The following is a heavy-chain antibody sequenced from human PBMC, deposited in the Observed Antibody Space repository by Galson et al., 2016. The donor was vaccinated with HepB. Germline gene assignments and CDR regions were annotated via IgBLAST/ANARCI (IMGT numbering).Heavy chain of an antibody. CDR3: ATVPILGAVARYLDY. D-gene: IGHD3-3*01. Sequence: SLRLSCAASGFRFSSYAMHWVRQAPGKGLEWVAMISSDGSDEYYADSVKGRFSISRDNSKDTLFLQMNSLRAEDTALYYCATVPILGAVARYLDYWGQGTLVTVSS. CDR2: ISSDGSDE. J-gene: IGHJ4*02. CDR1: GFRFSSYA. V-gene: IGHV3-30*03.